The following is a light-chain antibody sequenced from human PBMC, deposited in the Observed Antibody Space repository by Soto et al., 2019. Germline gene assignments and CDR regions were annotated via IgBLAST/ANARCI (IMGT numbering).Light chain of an antibody. CDR3: QKYNSAPLT. J-gene: IGKJ4*01. V-gene: IGKV1-27*01. Sequence: DIQMTQSPSSLSASLGDRVTITCRARQGIGVYLAWFQQKPGKVPKLLIYAASALHSGVPSRFSGSGSGTDFTLTISSLQPEDFATYYCQKYNSAPLTFGGGTKVQIK. CDR1: QGIGVY. CDR2: AAS.